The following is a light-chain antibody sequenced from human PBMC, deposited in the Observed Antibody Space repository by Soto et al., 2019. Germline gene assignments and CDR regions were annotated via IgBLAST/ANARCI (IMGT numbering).Light chain of an antibody. Sequence: QSALTQPASVSGSPGQSITISCTGTSSDVGGYNYVSWYQQRPGKAPKFMIYEVTNRPSGVSNRFSGSKSGTSASLAISGLRSEDEADYFCAAWDDNLRGYWVFGGGTQLTVL. CDR3: AAWDDNLRGYWV. CDR2: EVT. J-gene: IGLJ2*01. V-gene: IGLV2-14*01. CDR1: SSDVGGYNY.